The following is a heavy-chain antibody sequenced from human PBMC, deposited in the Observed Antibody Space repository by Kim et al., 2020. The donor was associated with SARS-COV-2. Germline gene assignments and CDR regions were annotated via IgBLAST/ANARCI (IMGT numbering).Heavy chain of an antibody. CDR2: IWYDGSNK. J-gene: IGHJ6*03. Sequence: GGSLRLSCAASGFTFSSYGMHWVRQAPGKGLEWVAVIWYDGSNKYYADSVKGRFTISRDNSKNTLYLQMNSLRAEDTAVYYCARDPGTPLYYYYMDVWGKGTTFTVSS. V-gene: IGHV3-33*01. D-gene: IGHD1-1*01. CDR3: ARDPGTPLYYYYMDV. CDR1: GFTFSSYG.